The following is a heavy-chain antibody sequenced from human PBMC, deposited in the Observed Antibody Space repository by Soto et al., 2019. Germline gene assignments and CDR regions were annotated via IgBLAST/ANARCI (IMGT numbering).Heavy chain of an antibody. D-gene: IGHD3-16*01. CDR3: ARDSVLARGRSAFDI. CDR2: ISSSSSYI. J-gene: IGHJ3*02. Sequence: GGSLRLSCAASGFTFSSYSMNWVRQAPGKGLEWVSSISSSSSYIYYADSVKGRFTISRDNAKNSLYLQMNSLRAEDTAVYYCARDSVLARGRSAFDIWGQGTMVTVSS. CDR1: GFTFSSYS. V-gene: IGHV3-21*01.